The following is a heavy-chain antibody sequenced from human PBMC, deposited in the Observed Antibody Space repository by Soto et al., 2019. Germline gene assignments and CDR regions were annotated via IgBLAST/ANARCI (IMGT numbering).Heavy chain of an antibody. Sequence: GGSLRLSCAVSGFTFSTYAMSWVRQAPGKGLEWVSSISASGGSTYYADSVKGRFTISRDNSKNTLYLQMNSLRAEDTAVYYCAKDSLPGIAVADPQPGDAFDIWGQGTMVTVSS. D-gene: IGHD6-19*01. CDR2: ISASGGST. CDR3: AKDSLPGIAVADPQPGDAFDI. CDR1: GFTFSTYA. J-gene: IGHJ3*02. V-gene: IGHV3-23*01.